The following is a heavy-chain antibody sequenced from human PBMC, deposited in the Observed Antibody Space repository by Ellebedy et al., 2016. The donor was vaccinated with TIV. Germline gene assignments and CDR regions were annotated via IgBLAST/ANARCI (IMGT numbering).Heavy chain of an antibody. CDR1: GYISTAYH. J-gene: IGHJ4*02. V-gene: IGHV1-2*02. CDR3: AAFPYISTSSAY. Sequence: ASVKVSCKTSGYISTAYHIHWVRQAPGQGLEWMGWLHPSSGGTNYAQNFQGRVSMTRTTSISIAYMELSRLNSDDTAVYYCAAFPYISTSSAYWGQGTLVTVSS. D-gene: IGHD6-6*01. CDR2: LHPSSGGT.